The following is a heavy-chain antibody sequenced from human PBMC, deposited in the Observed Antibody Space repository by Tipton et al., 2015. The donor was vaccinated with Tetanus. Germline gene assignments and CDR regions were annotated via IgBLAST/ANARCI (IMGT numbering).Heavy chain of an antibody. CDR1: GGSISSYY. Sequence: TLSLTCTVSGGSISSYYWSWIRQPPGKGLEWIGYIYYSGSTNYNPSLKSRVTISVDTSKNQFSLKLSSVTAADTAVYYCVTSGRHSKRSFGVVSTRWFDYWGQGTLVTVSS. CDR3: VTSGRHSKRSFGVVSTRWFDY. CDR2: IYYSGST. D-gene: IGHD3-3*01. V-gene: IGHV4-59*12. J-gene: IGHJ4*02.